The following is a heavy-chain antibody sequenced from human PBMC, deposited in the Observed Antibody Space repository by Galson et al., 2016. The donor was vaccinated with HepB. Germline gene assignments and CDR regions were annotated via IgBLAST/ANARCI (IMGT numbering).Heavy chain of an antibody. V-gene: IGHV3-23*01. D-gene: IGHD6-19*01. CDR2: VGTGHLT. CDR3: AREGYSSGHCGAFDI. CDR1: GFTFTDYP. J-gene: IGHJ3*02. Sequence: SLRLSCATSGFTFTDYPMTWVRQAPGKGLEWVSTVGTGHLTHYADSVKGRFIVSRDNSENTLYLQMNSLRADDTALYFCAREGYSSGHCGAFDIWGRGTVVAVSS.